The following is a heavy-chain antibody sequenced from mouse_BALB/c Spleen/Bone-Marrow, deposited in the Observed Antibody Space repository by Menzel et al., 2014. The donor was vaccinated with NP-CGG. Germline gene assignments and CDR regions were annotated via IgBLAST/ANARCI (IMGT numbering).Heavy chain of an antibody. V-gene: IGHV1-18*01. J-gene: IGHJ4*01. CDR3: AIYYYGSSYAMDY. CDR2: INPNNGGT. CDR1: GYTFTDYN. D-gene: IGHD1-1*01. Sequence: EVMLVESGPELVEPGASVKIPCKASGYTFTDYNMDWVKQSHGKSLEWIGDINPNNGGTIYNQKFKGKATLTVDKSSSTAYMELRSLTSEDTAVYYCAIYYYGSSYAMDYRGQGTSVTVSS.